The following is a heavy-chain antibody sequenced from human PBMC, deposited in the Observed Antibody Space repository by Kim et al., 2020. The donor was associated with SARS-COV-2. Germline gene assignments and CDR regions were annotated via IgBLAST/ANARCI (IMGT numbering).Heavy chain of an antibody. CDR2: IYYSGST. D-gene: IGHD3-22*01. CDR3: ASVYYYVSSGYVFGY. J-gene: IGHJ4*02. Sequence: SETLSLTCTVSGGSISSGGYYWSWIRQHPGKGLEWIGYIYYSGSTYYNPSLKSRVTISVDTSKNQFSLKLSSVTAADTAVYYCASVYYYVSSGYVFGYWGQGTLVTVSS. CDR1: GGSISSGGYY. V-gene: IGHV4-31*03.